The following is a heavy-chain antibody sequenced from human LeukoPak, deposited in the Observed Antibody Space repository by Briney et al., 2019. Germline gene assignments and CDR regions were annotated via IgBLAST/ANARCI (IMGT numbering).Heavy chain of an antibody. CDR2: ISACNGNT. CDR1: GYTFTSYG. Sequence: GASVKVSCKASGYTFTSYGISWVRQAPGQGLEWMGWISACNGNTNYAQELQGRVTMTTDTSTSTAYMELRSLRSDDTAVYYCARDPPRIAAAANFDYWGQGTLVTVSS. V-gene: IGHV1-18*01. CDR3: ARDPPRIAAAANFDY. D-gene: IGHD6-13*01. J-gene: IGHJ4*02.